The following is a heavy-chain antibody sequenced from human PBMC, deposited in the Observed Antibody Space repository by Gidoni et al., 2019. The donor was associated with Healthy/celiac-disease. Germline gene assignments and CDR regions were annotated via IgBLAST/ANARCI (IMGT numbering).Heavy chain of an antibody. CDR2: INPSGGST. CDR3: ARSLAYCGGDCYSGWFDP. J-gene: IGHJ5*02. V-gene: IGHV1-46*01. Sequence: QVQLVQSGAEVKKPGASGKVSCKASGYTFTSYYMHWVRQAPGQGLEWMGIINPSGGSTSYAQNFQGRVTMTRDTSTSTVYMELSSLRSEDTAVYYCARSLAYCGGDCYSGWFDPWGQGTLVTVSS. D-gene: IGHD2-21*02. CDR1: GYTFTSYY.